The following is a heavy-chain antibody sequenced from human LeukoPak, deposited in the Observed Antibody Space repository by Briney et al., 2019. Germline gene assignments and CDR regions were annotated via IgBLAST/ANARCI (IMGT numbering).Heavy chain of an antibody. CDR3: ARDYCSGGSCYHYYGMDV. Sequence: GASVKVSCKASGYXFTSYGISWVRQAPGQGLEWMGWISAYNGNTNYAQKLQGRVTMTTDTSTSTAYMELRSLRSDDTAVYYCARDYCSGGSCYHYYGMDVWGQGTTVTVSS. V-gene: IGHV1-18*01. J-gene: IGHJ6*02. D-gene: IGHD2-15*01. CDR1: GYXFTSYG. CDR2: ISAYNGNT.